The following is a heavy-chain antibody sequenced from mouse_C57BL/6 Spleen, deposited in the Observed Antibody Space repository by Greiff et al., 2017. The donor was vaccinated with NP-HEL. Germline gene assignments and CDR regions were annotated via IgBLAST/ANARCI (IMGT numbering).Heavy chain of an antibody. CDR1: GYTFTSYW. J-gene: IGHJ4*01. V-gene: IGHV1-59*01. Sequence: QVQLQQPGAELVRPGTSVKLSCKASGYTFTSYWMHWVKQRPGQGLEWIGVIDPSDSYTTYNKKFKGKATLTVDTSSSTAYMQLSSLTSEDAAVYYWARRDWDGDYAMDYWGQGTSVTVSS. CDR2: IDPSDSYT. CDR3: ARRDWDGDYAMDY. D-gene: IGHD4-1*01.